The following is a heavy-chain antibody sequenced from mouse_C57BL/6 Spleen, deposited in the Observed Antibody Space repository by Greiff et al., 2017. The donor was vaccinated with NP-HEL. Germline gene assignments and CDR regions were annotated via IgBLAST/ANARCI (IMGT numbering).Heavy chain of an antibody. CDR3: ARGGSGNAWYFDV. D-gene: IGHD1-3*01. J-gene: IGHJ1*03. CDR1: GYSITSDY. V-gene: IGHV3-8*01. Sequence: DVKLQESGPGLAKPSQTLSLTCSVTGYSITSDYWNWIRKFPGNKLEYMGYISYSGSTYCNPSLKSRISITRDKSKNTYYLQLNSVITEDTATYYFARGGSGNAWYFDVWGTGTTVTVSS. CDR2: ISYSGST.